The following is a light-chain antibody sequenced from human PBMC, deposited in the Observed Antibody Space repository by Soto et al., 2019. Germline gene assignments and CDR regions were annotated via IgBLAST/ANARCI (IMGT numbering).Light chain of an antibody. CDR3: QQYNNWPPIA. V-gene: IGKV3-15*01. CDR1: QSISGN. J-gene: IGKJ5*01. Sequence: VMTQSPATLFVSPGERATLSCRASQSISGNLAWYQQKPGQAPRLLIYHAIARATGIPTRFSGSGSGTEFTLTISSLQSEDFAVYYCQQYNNWPPIAFGQGKRLEIK. CDR2: HAI.